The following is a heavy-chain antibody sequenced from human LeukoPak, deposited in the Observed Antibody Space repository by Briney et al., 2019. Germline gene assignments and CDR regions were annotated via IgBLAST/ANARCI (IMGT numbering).Heavy chain of an antibody. Sequence: PGGSLRLSCAASGFTFSPYAMHWVRQAPGKGLEWVAVISYDGSNKYYADSVKGRFTISRDNSKNTLYLEMNSLRGEDTALYYCARGKHRMAADIYYFDYWGQGTLVLVSS. J-gene: IGHJ4*02. V-gene: IGHV3-30-3*01. CDR3: ARGKHRMAADIYYFDY. CDR1: GFTFSPYA. D-gene: IGHD6-13*01. CDR2: ISYDGSNK.